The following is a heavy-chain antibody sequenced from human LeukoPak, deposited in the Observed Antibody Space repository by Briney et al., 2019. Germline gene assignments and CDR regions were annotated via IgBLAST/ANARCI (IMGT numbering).Heavy chain of an antibody. Sequence: ASVKVSCKASGYTFTSYAMNWVRQAPGQGLEWRGWINSNTGNPTYAQGFTGRFVFSLDTSVSTAYLQISSLKAEDTAVYYCARTAHSRLFGDFDYWGQGTLVTVSS. D-gene: IGHD3-10*01. CDR1: GYTFTSYA. CDR2: INSNTGNP. J-gene: IGHJ4*02. V-gene: IGHV7-4-1*02. CDR3: ARTAHSRLFGDFDY.